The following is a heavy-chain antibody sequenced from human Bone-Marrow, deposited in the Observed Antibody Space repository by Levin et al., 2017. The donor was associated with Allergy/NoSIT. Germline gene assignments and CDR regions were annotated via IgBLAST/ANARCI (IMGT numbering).Heavy chain of an antibody. CDR2: ISWDSTNT. J-gene: IGHJ5*01. V-gene: IGHV3-43*01. D-gene: IGHD2-15*01. CDR3: AKEGGTIWFDS. Sequence: GESLKISCVASGFSFDDYSMHWVRQAPGKGLEWVSLISWDSTNTFYADSVKGRFTISRDNSKNSLYLQMDSLRTEDTAFYYCAKEGGTIWFDSWGQGSRVTVSS. CDR1: GFSFDDYS.